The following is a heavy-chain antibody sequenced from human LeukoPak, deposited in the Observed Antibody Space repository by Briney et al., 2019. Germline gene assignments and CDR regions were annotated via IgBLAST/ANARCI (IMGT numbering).Heavy chain of an antibody. CDR1: GFTFDEYA. Sequence: GGSLRLSCAGYGFTFDEYALHWVRQAPGKGLEWVSGINRNSDKVGYADSVKGRFTISRDNARNFLYLQMNSLRLEDTAMYYCTKDRYCPSTNCPVDYWGQGTLVTVSS. V-gene: IGHV3-9*01. CDR2: INRNSDKV. J-gene: IGHJ4*02. CDR3: TKDRYCPSTNCPVDY. D-gene: IGHD2-2*01.